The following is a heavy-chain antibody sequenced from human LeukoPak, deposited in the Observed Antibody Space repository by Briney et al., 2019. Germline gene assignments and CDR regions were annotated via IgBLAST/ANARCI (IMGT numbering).Heavy chain of an antibody. CDR1: GASISSYY. V-gene: IGHV4-59*08. J-gene: IGHJ5*02. CDR3: ARLGVAATSWFDP. CDR2: IYYSGII. Sequence: SETLSLTYTVSGASISSYYWSWIRLPAGKGLEWIGYIYYSGIINYNPSLKSRVTMSVDTSKNQFSLKLSSVTAADTAAYYRARLGVAATSWFDPWAQGTLVTVSS. D-gene: IGHD6-19*01.